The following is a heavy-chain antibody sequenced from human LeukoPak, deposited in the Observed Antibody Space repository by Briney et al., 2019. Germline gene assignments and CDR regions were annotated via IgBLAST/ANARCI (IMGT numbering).Heavy chain of an antibody. Sequence: ASVRVSCKTSGYTFTDYYIHWVRQAPGQGLEWMGWINPNSGDTNYAQKYQGRVTMTRDTSTSTAYMDLTRPRSDDTAVYYCAGGIGRYSSSYFDYWGQGTLVTVSS. J-gene: IGHJ4*02. CDR3: AGGIGRYSSSYFDY. CDR1: GYTFTDYY. CDR2: INPNSGDT. D-gene: IGHD1-26*01. V-gene: IGHV1-2*02.